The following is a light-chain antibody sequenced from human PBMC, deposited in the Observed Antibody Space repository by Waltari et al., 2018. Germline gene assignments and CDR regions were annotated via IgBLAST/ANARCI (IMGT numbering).Light chain of an antibody. J-gene: IGKJ2*01. CDR2: AAS. CDR3: QQYNSYPLYT. Sequence: EIVLTQSPATLSLSPGERATLSCRASQRVSSDLAWFLQKPGQAPRPLIYAASDRATGIPARFSGSGSGTEFTLTISSLEPEDIAVDYCQQYNSYPLYTFGQGTKLEIK. V-gene: IGKV3-11*01. CDR1: QRVSSD.